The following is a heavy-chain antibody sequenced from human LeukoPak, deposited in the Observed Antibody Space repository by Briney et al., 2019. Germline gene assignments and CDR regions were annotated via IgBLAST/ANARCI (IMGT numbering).Heavy chain of an antibody. CDR3: ARLDSSVYSDY. D-gene: IGHD3-22*01. V-gene: IGHV4-59*08. J-gene: IGHJ4*02. CDR1: GGSISSYY. Sequence: SETLSLTCTVSGGSISSYYWSWIRQPPGKGLEWIGYIYYSGSTNYNPSLKSRVTISVHTSKNQFSLKLSSVTAADTAVYYCARLDSSVYSDYWGQRTLVTVSS. CDR2: IYYSGST.